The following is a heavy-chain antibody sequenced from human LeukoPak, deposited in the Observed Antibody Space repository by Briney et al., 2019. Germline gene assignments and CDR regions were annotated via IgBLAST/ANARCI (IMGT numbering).Heavy chain of an antibody. J-gene: IGHJ4*02. CDR2: IDYSGST. CDR1: GGSISSGGYY. D-gene: IGHD5-24*01. CDR3: ARWLQLRDYFDY. Sequence: SETLSLTCTVSGGSISSGGYYWSWLRQHPGTGLEWIGYIDYSGSTYYNPSLKSRVTISVDTSKNQFSLKLSSVTAADTAVYYCARWLQLRDYFDYWGQGTLVTVSS. V-gene: IGHV4-31*03.